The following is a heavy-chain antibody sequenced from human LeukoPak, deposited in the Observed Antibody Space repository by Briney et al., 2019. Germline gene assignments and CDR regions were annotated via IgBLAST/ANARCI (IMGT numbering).Heavy chain of an antibody. D-gene: IGHD3-3*02. CDR2: IYYSGST. J-gene: IGHJ5*02. V-gene: IGHV4-39*07. Sequence: PSETLSLTCTVSGGSISSSSYYWGWIRQPPGKGLEWIGSIYYSGSTYYNPSLKSRVTISVDTSKNQFSLKLSSVTAADTAVYYCARGAFRSAVRPGWFDPWGQGILVTVSS. CDR3: ARGAFRSAVRPGWFDP. CDR1: GGSISSSSYY.